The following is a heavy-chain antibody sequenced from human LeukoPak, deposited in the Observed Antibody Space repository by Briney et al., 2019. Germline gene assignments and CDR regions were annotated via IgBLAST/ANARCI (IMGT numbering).Heavy chain of an antibody. CDR1: GFTFSDYN. CDR3: ARESYDSSGYYYN. V-gene: IGHV3-48*02. CDR2: FPSCSSTT. Sequence: GGTLRLSCAASGFTFSDYNMNWVRQGPGKGMEWVSYFPSCSSTTYYAVSLKGRFTISRDNAKTSLFLQMHSLRDEDTAIYYCARESYDSSGYYYNWGQGTLVTVSS. J-gene: IGHJ4*02. D-gene: IGHD3-22*01.